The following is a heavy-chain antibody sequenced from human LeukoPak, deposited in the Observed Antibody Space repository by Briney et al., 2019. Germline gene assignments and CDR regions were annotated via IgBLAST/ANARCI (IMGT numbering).Heavy chain of an antibody. Sequence: SETLSLTSTVSGGSISSYYWSWIRQPAGKGLEWIRYIYYSGSTNYNPSLKSRVTISVDTSKNQFSLKLSSVTAADTAVYYCARDVADCSSSSCYSHYYYMDVWGKGTTVTVSS. CDR3: ARDVADCSSSSCYSHYYYMDV. J-gene: IGHJ6*03. V-gene: IGHV4-59*01. D-gene: IGHD2-2*01. CDR2: IYYSGST. CDR1: GGSISSYY.